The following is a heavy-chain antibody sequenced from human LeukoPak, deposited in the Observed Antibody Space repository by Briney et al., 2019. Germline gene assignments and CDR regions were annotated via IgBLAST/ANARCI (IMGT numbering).Heavy chain of an antibody. CDR3: ARETRSSSSL. J-gene: IGHJ3*01. CDR1: GFTFSGHS. CDR2: ISSSGSTI. V-gene: IGHV3-11*01. D-gene: IGHD6-13*01. Sequence: GALRLSCAVSGFTFSGHSMSWIRQAPGKGLEWVSYISSSGSTIYYADSVKGRFTISRDNAKNSLYLQMNSLRAEDTAVYYCARETRSSSSLWGQGTMVTVSS.